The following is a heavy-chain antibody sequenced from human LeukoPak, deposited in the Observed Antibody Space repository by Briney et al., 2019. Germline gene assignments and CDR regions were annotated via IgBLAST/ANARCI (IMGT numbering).Heavy chain of an antibody. CDR1: GGSISSSSYY. J-gene: IGHJ4*02. Sequence: SETLSLTCTVSGGSISSSSYYWGWIRQPPGKGLEWIGSIYYSGSTYYNPSLKSRVTISVDTSKNQFSLKLSSVTAADTAVYYCARQGPRWYPQGFDYWGQGTLVTVSS. D-gene: IGHD4-23*01. V-gene: IGHV4-39*01. CDR2: IYYSGST. CDR3: ARQGPRWYPQGFDY.